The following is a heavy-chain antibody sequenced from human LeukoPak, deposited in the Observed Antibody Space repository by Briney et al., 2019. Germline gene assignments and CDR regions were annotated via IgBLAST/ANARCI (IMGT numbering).Heavy chain of an antibody. J-gene: IGHJ4*02. CDR3: ARVDLKYSSSPPGY. V-gene: IGHV1-2*06. Sequence: ASVKVSCKASGYTFTGYYMHWVRQAPGRGLEWMGRITPDSGGTNYAQKFQGRVTMTRDTSISTAYMELSRLRSDDTAVYYCARVDLKYSSSPPGYWGQGTLVTVSS. D-gene: IGHD6-6*01. CDR2: ITPDSGGT. CDR1: GYTFTGYY.